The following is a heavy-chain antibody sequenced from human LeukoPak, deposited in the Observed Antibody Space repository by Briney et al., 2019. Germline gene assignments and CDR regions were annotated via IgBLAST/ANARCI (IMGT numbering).Heavy chain of an antibody. CDR2: IKQDGSEK. CDR1: GFTFSSYW. CDR3: ASYNYYDSSGQIDY. V-gene: IGHV3-7*01. D-gene: IGHD3-22*01. Sequence: GGSLRLSCAASGFTFSSYWMSWVRQAPGEGLEWVANIKQDGSEKYYVDSVKGRFTISRDNAKNSLYLQMNSLRAEDTAVYYCASYNYYDSSGQIDYWGQGTLVTVSS. J-gene: IGHJ4*02.